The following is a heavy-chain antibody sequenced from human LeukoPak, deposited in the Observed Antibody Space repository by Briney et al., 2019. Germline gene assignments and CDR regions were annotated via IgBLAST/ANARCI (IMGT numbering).Heavy chain of an antibody. CDR1: GFTFSSYA. V-gene: IGHV3-23*01. CDR2: ISGSGGST. D-gene: IGHD2-15*01. CDR3: ARDLAAVVAATYYYYYGMDV. Sequence: GGSLRLSCAASGFTFSSYAMSWVRQAPGKGLEWVSAISGSGGSTYYADSVKGRFTISRDNAKNSLYLQMNSLRAEDTAVYYCARDLAAVVAATYYYYYGMDVWGQGTTVTVSS. J-gene: IGHJ6*02.